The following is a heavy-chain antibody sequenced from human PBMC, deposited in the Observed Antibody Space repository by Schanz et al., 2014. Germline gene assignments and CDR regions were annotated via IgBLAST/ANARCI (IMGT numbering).Heavy chain of an antibody. D-gene: IGHD2-15*01. Sequence: QVQLVESGGGVVQPGRSLRLSCAASGFSFSTYAMHWVRQAPGKGLEWVAVILYDGSKTYYADSVKGRFTISRDNSKNTLSLQMDGLRVEDTAVYYCARDAVALVPEYFMDVWGKGTPVIVSS. CDR1: GFSFSTYA. V-gene: IGHV3-33*08. CDR2: ILYDGSKT. CDR3: ARDAVALVPEYFMDV. J-gene: IGHJ6*03.